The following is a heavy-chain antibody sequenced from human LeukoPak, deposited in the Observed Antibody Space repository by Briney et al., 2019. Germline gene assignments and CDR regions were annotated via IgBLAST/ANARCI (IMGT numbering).Heavy chain of an antibody. CDR1: GGSMSSNY. J-gene: IGHJ5*02. CDR3: ARFKAWFYP. CDR2: IYYSGST. Sequence: SETLSLTCPVSGGSMSSNYWSWIRQPPGKGLEWIGYIYYSGSTNYNPSLKRRVTISVDTSKNQFSLKLSSVTAADTAVYYCARFKAWFYPWGQGTLVTVSS. V-gene: IGHV4-59*01.